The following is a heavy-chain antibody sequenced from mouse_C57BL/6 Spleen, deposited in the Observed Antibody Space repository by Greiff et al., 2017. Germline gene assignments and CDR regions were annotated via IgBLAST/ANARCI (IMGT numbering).Heavy chain of an antibody. J-gene: IGHJ3*01. Sequence: EVKLLESGGGLVQPGGSMKLSCAASGFTFSDAWMDWVRQSPEKGLEWVAEIRNKANNHATYYAESVKGRFTISRDDSKSSVYLQMNSLRAEDTGIYYCTRHNYYGSSSFAYWGQGTLVTVSA. CDR2: IRNKANNHAT. CDR1: GFTFSDAW. CDR3: TRHNYYGSSSFAY. D-gene: IGHD1-1*01. V-gene: IGHV6-6*01.